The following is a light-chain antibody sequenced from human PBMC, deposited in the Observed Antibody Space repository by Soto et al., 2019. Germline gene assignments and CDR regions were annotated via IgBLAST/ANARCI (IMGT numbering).Light chain of an antibody. J-gene: IGKJ4*01. CDR1: QSVSSS. Sequence: EIVMTQSPATLSVSPGERATLSCRASQSVSSSLAWYQRKPGQAPRLLIYGASTRATGIPATFSGSGSGTEFTLTISSLQSEDFAVYYCQQYNSWPLTFGGGTKVDIK. CDR3: QQYNSWPLT. V-gene: IGKV3-15*01. CDR2: GAS.